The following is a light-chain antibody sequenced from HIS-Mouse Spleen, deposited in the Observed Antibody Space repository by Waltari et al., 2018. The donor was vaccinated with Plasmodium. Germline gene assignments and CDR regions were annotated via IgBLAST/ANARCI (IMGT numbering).Light chain of an antibody. J-gene: IGKJ2*01. Sequence: DIQMTPSPPTLSASVGDRVPITCRASQSISSWLAWYQQKPGKAPKLLIYKASSLESGVPSRFSGSGSGTEFTLTISSLQPDDFATYYCQQYNSYSYTFGQGTKLEIK. CDR2: KAS. CDR1: QSISSW. V-gene: IGKV1-5*03. CDR3: QQYNSYSYT.